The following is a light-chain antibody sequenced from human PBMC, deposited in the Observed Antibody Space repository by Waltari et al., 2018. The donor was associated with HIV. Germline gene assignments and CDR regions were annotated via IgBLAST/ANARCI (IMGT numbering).Light chain of an antibody. CDR3: AAWDARLDGLYV. CDR1: GSNIGNYT. V-gene: IGLV1-44*01. Sequence: QSVLTQPPSASGTPGQRVTISCSGSGSNIGNYTVNWYQLLPGAAPKLLSYNNSRRPSGVPDRFSGAKSGTSASLAISGLQSDDEAGDYCAAWDARLDGLYVFGTGTRVTVL. J-gene: IGLJ1*01. CDR2: NNS.